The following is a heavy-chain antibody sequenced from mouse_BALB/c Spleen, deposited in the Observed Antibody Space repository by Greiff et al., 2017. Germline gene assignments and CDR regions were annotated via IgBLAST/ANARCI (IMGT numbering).Heavy chain of an antibody. Sequence: VQIQQSGPELVKPGASVKISCKASGYSFTGYFMNWVMQSHGKSLEWIGRINPYNGDTFYNQKFKGKATLTVDKSSSTAHMELRSLASEDSAVYYCAREDNPLPMDYWGQGTSVTVSS. CDR3: AREDNPLPMDY. V-gene: IGHV1-20*02. CDR1: GYSFTGYF. J-gene: IGHJ4*01. CDR2: INPYNGDT. D-gene: IGHD1-3*01.